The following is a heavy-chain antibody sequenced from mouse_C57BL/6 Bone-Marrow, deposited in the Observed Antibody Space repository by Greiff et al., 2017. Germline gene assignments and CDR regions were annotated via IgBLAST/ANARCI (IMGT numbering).Heavy chain of an antibody. Sequence: VKLMESGAELVKPGASVKISCKASGYAFSSYWMNWVKQRPGKGLEWIGQIYPGDGDTNYNGKFKGKATLTADKSSSTAYMQLSSLTSEDSAVYFGARPVITTVGGYFDVWGTGTTVTVSS. CDR1: GYAFSSYW. CDR3: ARPVITTVGGYFDV. J-gene: IGHJ1*03. CDR2: IYPGDGDT. V-gene: IGHV1-80*01. D-gene: IGHD1-1*01.